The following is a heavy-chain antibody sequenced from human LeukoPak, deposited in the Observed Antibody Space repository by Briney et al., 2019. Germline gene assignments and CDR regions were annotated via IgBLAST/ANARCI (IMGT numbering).Heavy chain of an antibody. CDR3: ARDPSNTSGWKTWFDT. V-gene: IGHV1-18*01. Sequence: ASVKVSCKASGFIFTKYGISWVRQAPGQGLEWVGWISGYNGDTNYAQKLQGRVTMTTDTSTTTAYMELRSLRSDDTAFCYCARDPSNTSGWKTWFDTWGQGTLVTASS. CDR1: GFIFTKYG. CDR2: ISGYNGDT. D-gene: IGHD6-19*01. J-gene: IGHJ5*02.